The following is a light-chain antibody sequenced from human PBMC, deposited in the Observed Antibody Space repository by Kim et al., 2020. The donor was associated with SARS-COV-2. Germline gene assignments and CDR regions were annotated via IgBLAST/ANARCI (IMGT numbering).Light chain of an antibody. V-gene: IGLV2-14*03. J-gene: IGLJ3*02. CDR3: SSYTSSLTWV. Sequence: GQSITISGTGTSSDVGSYSYVSWYQHHPDKAPKLMIYDVNKRPSGVSDRFSGSKSGNTASLTISGLQTEDEADYYCSSYTSSLTWVFGGGTQLTVL. CDR2: DVN. CDR1: SSDVGSYSY.